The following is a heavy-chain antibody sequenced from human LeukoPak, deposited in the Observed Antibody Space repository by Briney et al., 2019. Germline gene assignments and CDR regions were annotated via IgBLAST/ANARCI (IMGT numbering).Heavy chain of an antibody. V-gene: IGHV3-21*01. CDR3: ARDFSIAAAGAFFDY. Sequence: PGGSLRLSCAASGFTFSSYSMNWVRQAPGKGLEWVSSISSSSYIYYADSGKGRFTISRDNAKNSLYLQMNSLRAEDTAVYYCARDFSIAAAGAFFDYWGQGTLVTVSS. CDR1: GFTFSSYS. D-gene: IGHD6-13*01. CDR2: ISSSSYI. J-gene: IGHJ4*02.